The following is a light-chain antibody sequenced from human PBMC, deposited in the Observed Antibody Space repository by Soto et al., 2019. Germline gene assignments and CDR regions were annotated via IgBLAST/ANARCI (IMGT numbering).Light chain of an antibody. Sequence: VLTQSPAILSLSPGERATLSCRASQSVSSNYLAWYQETPDQAPRLLIYAASRRATGIPDRFSGSGSGTDFTLPISSLQSDDFAVYYCQQYNNWPPWKFGQGTKVDIK. CDR1: QSVSSNY. CDR3: QQYNNWPPWK. CDR2: AAS. V-gene: IGKV3D-20*02. J-gene: IGKJ1*01.